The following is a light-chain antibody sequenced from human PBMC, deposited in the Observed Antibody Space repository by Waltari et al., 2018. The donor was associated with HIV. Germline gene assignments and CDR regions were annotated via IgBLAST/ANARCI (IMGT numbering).Light chain of an antibody. CDR3: GTWDNNLSAFWV. Sequence: QSVLPQPPSVSAAPGHKVTLSCSGSSSTHGTIFFHWYQQLPATAPKLLIYDTNKRPSGIPDRFSASKSGTSATLAITGLQTGDEAVYYCGTWDNNLSAFWVFGGGTKVTVL. V-gene: IGLV1-51*01. CDR2: DTN. J-gene: IGLJ3*02. CDR1: SSTHGTIF.